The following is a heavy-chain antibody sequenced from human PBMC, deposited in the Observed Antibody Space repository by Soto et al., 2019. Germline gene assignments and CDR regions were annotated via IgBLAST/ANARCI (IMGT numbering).Heavy chain of an antibody. V-gene: IGHV1-18*01. CDR2: ISHWGKT. CDR1: GYTFTNYG. CDR3: ARDLDGSGSYYTDY. J-gene: IGHJ4*02. Sequence: ASVKVSCKASGYTFTNYGISWVRQAPGQGLEWMGWISHWGKTNYAQKLQGRVTMTTDTSASTAFMELRSLRSDDTAMYFCARDLDGSGSYYTDYWGQGILVTVSS. D-gene: IGHD3-10*01.